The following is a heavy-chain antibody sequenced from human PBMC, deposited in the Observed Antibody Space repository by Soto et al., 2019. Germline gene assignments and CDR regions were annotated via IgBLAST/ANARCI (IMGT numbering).Heavy chain of an antibody. V-gene: IGHV1-58*01. D-gene: IGHD6-13*01. CDR1: GFTFTSSA. CDR2: IVVGSGNT. Sequence: ASVKVSCKASGFTFTSSAVQWVRQARGQRLEWIGWIVVGSGNTNYAQKFQERVTITRDMSTSTAYMELSSLRSEDTAVYYCAREGIAAAVPGSYFDYWGQGTLVTVSS. CDR3: AREGIAAAVPGSYFDY. J-gene: IGHJ4*02.